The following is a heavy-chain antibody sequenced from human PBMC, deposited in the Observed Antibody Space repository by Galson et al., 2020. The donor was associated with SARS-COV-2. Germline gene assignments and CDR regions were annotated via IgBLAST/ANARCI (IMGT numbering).Heavy chain of an antibody. D-gene: IGHD5-12*01. J-gene: IGHJ4*02. CDR2: MYHSGRT. CDR3: ARVTWLQLQGGGFDY. CDR1: GASISSGDYY. Sequence: SETLSLTCTVSGASISSGDYYWSWIRQPPGNGLEWIAFMYHSGRTYYNPSLESRVRMSLDTSKNQFSLKVTSVTAADTAIYFCARVTWLQLQGGGFDYWGQGTLVTVSS. V-gene: IGHV4-30-4*01.